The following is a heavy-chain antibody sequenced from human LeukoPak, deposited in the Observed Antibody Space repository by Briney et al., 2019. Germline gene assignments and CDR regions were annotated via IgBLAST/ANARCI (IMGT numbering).Heavy chain of an antibody. V-gene: IGHV3-23*01. CDR2: ISGSGGSA. CDR3: AKTTSGYCGGGSCSNFDY. Sequence: QAGGSLRLSGAASGFTFSSYAMSWVRQAPGKGLEWVSAISGSGGSAYYADSVKGRFTISRDNSKNTLYLQMNSLRAEDTAVYYCAKTTSGYCGGGSCSNFDYWGQGTLVTVSS. CDR1: GFTFSSYA. J-gene: IGHJ4*02. D-gene: IGHD2-15*01.